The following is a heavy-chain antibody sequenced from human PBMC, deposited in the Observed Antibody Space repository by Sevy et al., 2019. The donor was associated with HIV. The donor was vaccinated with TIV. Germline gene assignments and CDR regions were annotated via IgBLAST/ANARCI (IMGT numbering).Heavy chain of an antibody. V-gene: IGHV1-69*04. D-gene: IGHD3-3*01. CDR3: AAGAFGVVIISWFDP. CDR1: GGTFSSYA. J-gene: IGHJ5*02. Sequence: ASVKVSCKASGGTFSSYAISWVRQAPGQGLEWMGRIIPILGIANYAQKFQGRVTITADKSTSTAYMELSSLRSEDTAVYYCAAGAFGVVIISWFDPWGQGPLVTVSS. CDR2: IIPILGIA.